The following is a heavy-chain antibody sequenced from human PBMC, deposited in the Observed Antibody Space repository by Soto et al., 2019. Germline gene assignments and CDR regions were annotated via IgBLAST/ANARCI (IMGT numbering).Heavy chain of an antibody. CDR3: ARAYGGDVFDY. CDR2: INHSGST. D-gene: IGHD2-21*01. Sequence: QVQLQQWGAGLLKPSETLSLTCAVYGRSFSGYYWSWIRQPPGKGLEWIGEINHSGSTNYNPSLKSRVTISVDTSKNHFSLKLSSLTAADTAVYYGARAYGGDVFDYWGQGTLVTVSS. V-gene: IGHV4-34*01. J-gene: IGHJ4*02. CDR1: GRSFSGYY.